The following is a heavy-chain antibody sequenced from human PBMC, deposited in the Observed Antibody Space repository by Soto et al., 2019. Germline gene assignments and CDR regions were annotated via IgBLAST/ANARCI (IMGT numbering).Heavy chain of an antibody. CDR3: ARSAYYDSRYFDR. Sequence: QVQLQESGPGLVKPSGTLSLTCAVSGGSISSSNWWSWVRQSPGKGLEWIGEIYHSGSTNYNPSLKSPVTISVDKSQNQFSLKLSSVTAADTAVYYCARSAYYDSRYFDRCGRGTLVIVSS. CDR2: IYHSGST. V-gene: IGHV4-4*02. D-gene: IGHD3-3*01. CDR1: GGSISSSNW. J-gene: IGHJ2*01.